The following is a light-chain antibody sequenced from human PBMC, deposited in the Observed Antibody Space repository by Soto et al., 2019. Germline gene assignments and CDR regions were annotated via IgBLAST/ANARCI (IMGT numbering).Light chain of an antibody. CDR2: DAS. V-gene: IGKV3-11*01. J-gene: IGKJ1*01. CDR3: QQRSNWPWT. Sequence: ETVLTQSPATLSLSPGERATLSCRASPSVNSYLAWYQQKVGQAPRLLIYDASNRATGIPARFSGSGSGTDFTLTSSSLEPEDVAGYYCQQRSNWPWTFGQGTKVEIK. CDR1: PSVNSY.